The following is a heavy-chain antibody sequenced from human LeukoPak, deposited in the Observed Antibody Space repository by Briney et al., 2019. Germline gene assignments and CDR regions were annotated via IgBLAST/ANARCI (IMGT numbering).Heavy chain of an antibody. CDR1: GYTFTSYG. D-gene: IGHD3-10*01. CDR2: ISAYNGNT. J-gene: IGHJ4*02. V-gene: IGHV1-18*01. CDR3: ARDQGGFSSITMVRGVIITFDY. Sequence: ASVKVSCKASGYTFTSYGISWVRQAPGQGLEWMGWISAYNGNTNYAQKLQGRVTMTTDTSTSTAYMELRSLRSDDTAVYYCARDQGGFSSITMVRGVIITFDYWGQGTLVTVSS.